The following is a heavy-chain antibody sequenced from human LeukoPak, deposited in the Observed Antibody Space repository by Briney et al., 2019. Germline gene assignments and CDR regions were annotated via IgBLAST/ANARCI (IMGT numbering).Heavy chain of an antibody. D-gene: IGHD2-15*01. J-gene: IGHJ6*02. CDR2: ICYSGST. Sequence: SETLSLTCTVSGGSISSYYWSWIRQPPGKGLEWIGYICYSGSTNYNPSLKSRVTISVDTSKNQFSLKLSSVTAADTAVYYCARVIVEGSPYYYYYYGMDVWGQGTTVTVSS. CDR3: ARVIVEGSPYYYYYYGMDV. V-gene: IGHV4-59*01. CDR1: GGSISSYY.